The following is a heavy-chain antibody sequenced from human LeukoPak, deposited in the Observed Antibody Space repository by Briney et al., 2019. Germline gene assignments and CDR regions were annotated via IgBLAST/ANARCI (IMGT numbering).Heavy chain of an antibody. CDR2: INPHSGDT. CDR3: ARDFISGSFPFDN. V-gene: IGHV1-2*02. D-gene: IGHD1-26*01. J-gene: IGHJ4*02. CDR1: GYTFTAYY. Sequence: ASVKVSCKASGYTFTAYYMEWVRQAPGQGFAWMGWINPHSGDTKYAQKFQGRVTMTRDTSISTAYMELSSLRSDDTAVYFCARDFISGSFPFDNGGQGTPVTVSS.